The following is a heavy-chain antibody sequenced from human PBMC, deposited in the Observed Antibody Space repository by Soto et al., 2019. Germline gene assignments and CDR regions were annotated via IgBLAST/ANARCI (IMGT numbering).Heavy chain of an antibody. CDR1: GFTFSSYS. Sequence: PGGSLRLSCAASGFTFSSYSMNWVRQAPGKGLEWVSYISSSSSTIYYADSVKGRFTISRDNAKNSLYLQMNSLRAEDTAVYYCARDLIVRRGGYFDYWGQGTLVTVSS. CDR3: ARDLIVRRGGYFDY. V-gene: IGHV3-48*01. D-gene: IGHD3-16*02. J-gene: IGHJ4*02. CDR2: ISSSSSTI.